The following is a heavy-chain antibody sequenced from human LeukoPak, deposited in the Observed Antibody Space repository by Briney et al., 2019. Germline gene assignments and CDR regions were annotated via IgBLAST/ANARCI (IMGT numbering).Heavy chain of an antibody. J-gene: IGHJ5*02. V-gene: IGHV4-59*02. D-gene: IGHD4-17*01. CDR3: AMDLDPSGHYVTAWFDP. Sequence: SETLSLTCAVSGASVSNHYWTWLRQPPGKGLECIGVIYNSGSANYSPSLKSRVTISIDESKNQLSLKLTSVPAADTAFYYSAMDLDPSGHYVTAWFDPWGHGTLVTVSS. CDR2: IYNSGSA. CDR1: GASVSNHY.